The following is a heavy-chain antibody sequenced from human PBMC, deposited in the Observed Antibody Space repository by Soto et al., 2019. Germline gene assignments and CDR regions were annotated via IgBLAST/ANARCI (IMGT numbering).Heavy chain of an antibody. D-gene: IGHD2-21*02. CDR2: IPQDGVDG. J-gene: IGHJ6*02. CDR1: GFTFSMYS. V-gene: IGHV3-7*03. CDR3: ARDHLILPAHDFFYGSDV. Sequence: PWGSLRLSCEVSGFTFSMYSIIWFRHSPFKGLEWVAKIPQDGVDGHYADSVKGRFIISRDNDKNSLHLQLNNLRAEDTAVYYCARDHLILPAHDFFYGSDVWGRGATVTVSS.